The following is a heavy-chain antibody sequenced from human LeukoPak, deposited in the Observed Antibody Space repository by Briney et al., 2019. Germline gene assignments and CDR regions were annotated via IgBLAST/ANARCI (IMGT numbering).Heavy chain of an antibody. J-gene: IGHJ4*02. CDR2: INPNSGGT. V-gene: IGHV1-2*02. CDR1: GYTFTGYY. CDR3: ARALIVVVPAAIGY. D-gene: IGHD2-2*02. Sequence: ASVKVSCKASGYTFTGYYMHWVRQAPGQGLEWMGWINPNSGGTNYAQKFQGRVTMTRDTSISTAYMEPSRLRSDDTAVYYCARALIVVVPAAIGYWGQGTLVTVSS.